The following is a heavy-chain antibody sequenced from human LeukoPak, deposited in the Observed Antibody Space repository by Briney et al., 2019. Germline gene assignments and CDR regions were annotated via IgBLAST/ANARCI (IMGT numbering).Heavy chain of an antibody. CDR2: INPNSGGT. D-gene: IGHD5-12*01. CDR1: GYTFTGYY. Sequence: ASVKVSCKASGYTFTGYYMHWVRQAPGQGLEWMGWINPNSGGTNYAQKFQGRVTMTRDTSISTAYMELSSLRSEDTAVYYCASTGDYSGYDFDYWGQGTLVTVSS. V-gene: IGHV1-2*02. J-gene: IGHJ4*02. CDR3: ASTGDYSGYDFDY.